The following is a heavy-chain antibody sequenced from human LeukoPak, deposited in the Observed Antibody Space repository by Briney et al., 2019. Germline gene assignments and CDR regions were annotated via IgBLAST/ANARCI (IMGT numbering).Heavy chain of an antibody. CDR1: GYTFTGYY. Sequence: ASVKVSCKASGYTFTGYYMHWVRQAPGQGLEWMGWINPNSGGTNYAQKFQGRVTMTRDTSISTAYMELSRLRSDDTAVYYCARERIYCSGGSYYSPPYYYYYGMDVWGQGTTVTVSS. D-gene: IGHD2-15*01. CDR2: INPNSGGT. J-gene: IGHJ6*02. CDR3: ARERIYCSGGSYYSPPYYYYYGMDV. V-gene: IGHV1-2*02.